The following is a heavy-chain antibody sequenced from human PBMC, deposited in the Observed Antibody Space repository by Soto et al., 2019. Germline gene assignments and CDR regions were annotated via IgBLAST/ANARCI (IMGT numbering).Heavy chain of an antibody. J-gene: IGHJ6*03. V-gene: IGHV1-3*01. CDR3: ARGYCSGGSCDIDYYYYYYMDV. CDR2: INAGNGNT. CDR1: GYTFTSYG. D-gene: IGHD2-15*01. Sequence: ASVKVSCKASGYTFTSYGMHWVRQAPGQRLEWMGWINAGNGNTKYSQKFQGRVTITRDTSASTAYMELSSLRSEDTAVYYCARGYCSGGSCDIDYYYYYYMDVWGKGTTVTVSS.